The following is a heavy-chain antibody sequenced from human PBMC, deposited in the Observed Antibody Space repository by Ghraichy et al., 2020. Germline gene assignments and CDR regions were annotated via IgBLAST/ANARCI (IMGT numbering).Heavy chain of an antibody. J-gene: IGHJ5*02. CDR2: ISFSGANT. CDR3: AKAWGYCSAATCPSYNWFDP. CDR1: GFPFSSYA. D-gene: IGHD2-15*01. Sequence: GGPLRLSCAASGFPFSSYAMSWVRQTPGKGLEWVSSISFSGANTYYAVSVKGRFTISRDNSKNTLYLQMNSLRADDTAVYYCAKAWGYCSAATCPSYNWFDPWGHRTLVTVSS. V-gene: IGHV3-23*01.